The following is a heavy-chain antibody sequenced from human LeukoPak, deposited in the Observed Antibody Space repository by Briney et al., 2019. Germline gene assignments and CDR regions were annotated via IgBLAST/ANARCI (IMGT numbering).Heavy chain of an antibody. CDR2: ISYDGSNK. Sequence: GGSLRLSCAASGFTFSSYAMHWVRQAPGKGLEWVAVISYDGSNKYYADSVKGRFTISRDNSKNTLYLQMESLRVEDTAVYSCAKDLPDFFDYWGQGTVVTVSS. CDR3: AKDLPDFFDY. J-gene: IGHJ4*02. CDR1: GFTFSSYA. V-gene: IGHV3-30-3*01.